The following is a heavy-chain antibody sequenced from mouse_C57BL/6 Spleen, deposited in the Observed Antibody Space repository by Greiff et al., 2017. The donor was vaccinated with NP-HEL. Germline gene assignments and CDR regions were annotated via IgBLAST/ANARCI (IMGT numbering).Heavy chain of an antibody. CDR1: GFTFSSYA. CDR2: ISDGGSYT. Sequence: EVMLVESGGGLVKPGGSLKLSCAASGFTFSSYAMSWVRQTPEKRLEWVATISDGGSYTYYPDNVKGRFTISRDNAKNNLYLQMSHLKSEDTAMYYCAREDDGYYAMDYWGQGTSVTVSS. CDR3: AREDDGYYAMDY. D-gene: IGHD2-3*01. J-gene: IGHJ4*01. V-gene: IGHV5-4*01.